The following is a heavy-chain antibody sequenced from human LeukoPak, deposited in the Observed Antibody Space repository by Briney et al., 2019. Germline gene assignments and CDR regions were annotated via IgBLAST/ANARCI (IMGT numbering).Heavy chain of an antibody. D-gene: IGHD3-16*01. V-gene: IGHV3-48*03. J-gene: IGHJ3*02. CDR1: GFTSSSYA. CDR2: ISSSGSTI. Sequence: GRSLRLSCAASGFTSSSYAMHWVRQAPGKGLEWVSYISSSGSTIYYADSVKGRFTISRDNAKNSLYLQMNSLRAEDTAVYYCASAVIGGWGLDIWGQGTMVTVSS. CDR3: ASAVIGGWGLDI.